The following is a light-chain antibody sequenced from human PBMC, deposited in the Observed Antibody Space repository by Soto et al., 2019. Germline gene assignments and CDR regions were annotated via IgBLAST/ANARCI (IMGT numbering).Light chain of an antibody. J-gene: IGKJ1*01. Sequence: DIQMTQSPPSLSASVGDRVTITCRASLSITSYLSWYHQKPGKVPKLLIYAASSLQSGVPSRFSGSGSGTDFTLTISSLQPEDFATYYCQQSYSTPRTFGQGTKVDIK. CDR3: QQSYSTPRT. CDR2: AAS. V-gene: IGKV1-39*01. CDR1: LSITSY.